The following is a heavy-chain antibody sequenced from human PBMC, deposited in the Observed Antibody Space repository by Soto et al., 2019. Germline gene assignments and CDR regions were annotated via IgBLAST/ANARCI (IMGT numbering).Heavy chain of an antibody. D-gene: IGHD5-12*01. V-gene: IGHV3-53*01. Sequence: GSLRLSCVVSGFTVSSTNYMSWVRQAPGKGLERVSVLYPGYTTFYADSVKGRFTISTDNSKNTLYLQMNSLRAEDTAVYYCHGYCYWGQGTLVPVSS. CDR2: LYPGYTT. CDR1: GFTVSSTNY. CDR3: HGYCY. J-gene: IGHJ4*02.